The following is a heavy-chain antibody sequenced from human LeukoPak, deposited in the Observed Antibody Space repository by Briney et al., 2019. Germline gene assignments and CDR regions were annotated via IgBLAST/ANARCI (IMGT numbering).Heavy chain of an antibody. V-gene: IGHV4-39*07. D-gene: IGHD2-8*01. J-gene: IGHJ6*03. CDR2: IYYSGST. CDR3: ARAFQGTIQRRPYYYMDV. CDR1: GGSISSSSYY. Sequence: KPSETLSLTCTVSGGSISSSSYYWGWIRQPPGKGLEWIGSIYYSGSTYYNPSLKSRVTISVDTSKNQFSLKLSSVTAADTAVYYCARAFQGTIQRRPYYYMDVWGKGTTVTVSS.